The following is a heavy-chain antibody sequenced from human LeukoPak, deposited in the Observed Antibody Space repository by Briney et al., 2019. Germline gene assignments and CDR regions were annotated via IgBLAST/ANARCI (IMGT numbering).Heavy chain of an antibody. CDR2: IYYSGST. J-gene: IGHJ6*02. V-gene: IGHV4-59*01. Sequence: PSETLSFTCTVSGGSISGYCWSWIRQPPGKGLDWIGYIYYSGSTNYNPSLKSRVTISVDTSKNQFSLKLSSVTAADTAVYYCARDQSSTSPYYGMDVWGQGTTVTVSS. CDR1: GGSISGYC. CDR3: ARDQSSTSPYYGMDV. D-gene: IGHD2-2*01.